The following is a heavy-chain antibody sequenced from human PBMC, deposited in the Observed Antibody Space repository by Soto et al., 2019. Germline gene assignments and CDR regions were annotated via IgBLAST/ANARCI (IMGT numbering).Heavy chain of an antibody. CDR1: GFTFSGYA. D-gene: IGHD3-22*01. V-gene: IGHV3-30-3*01. Sequence: QVQLVESGGGVVQPGKSLRLSCAASGFTFSGYAMHWVRQAPGKGLEWVAIVAYDGGHKIYADSVKGRFTISRDNSKNTLYLQMNSLSTEDTVVYYCARDYYDTGDHWRFDYWGQGTLVTVSS. J-gene: IGHJ4*02. CDR2: VAYDGGHK. CDR3: ARDYYDTGDHWRFDY.